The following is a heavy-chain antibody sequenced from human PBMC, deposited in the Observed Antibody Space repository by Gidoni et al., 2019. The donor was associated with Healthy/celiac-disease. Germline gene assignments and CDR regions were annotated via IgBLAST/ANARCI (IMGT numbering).Heavy chain of an antibody. CDR1: GFTFSSYA. V-gene: IGHV3-23*01. D-gene: IGHD6-19*01. CDR2: ISGSGGST. Sequence: EVQLLESGGGLVQPGGSLRLSCAASGFTFSSYAMSWVRQAPGKGLEWVSAISGSGGSTYYADSVKGRFTISRDNSKNTLYLQMNSLRAEDTAVYYCARWNTVAGTGGDDYWGQGTLVTVSS. CDR3: ARWNTVAGTGGDDY. J-gene: IGHJ4*02.